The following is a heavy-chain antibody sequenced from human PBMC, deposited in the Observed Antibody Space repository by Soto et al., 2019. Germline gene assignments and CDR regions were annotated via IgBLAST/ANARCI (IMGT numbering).Heavy chain of an antibody. V-gene: IGHV4-30-2*01. J-gene: IGHJ4*02. CDR2: IYHSGST. Sequence: SETLSLTCAVSGGSISSGGYSWSWIRQPPGKGLEWIGYIYHSGSTYYNPSLKSRVTISVDTSKNQFSLKLTSVTAADTAVYYCARDKITGLFDYWGQGTLVNVSS. CDR1: GGSISSGGYS. CDR3: ARDKITGLFDY. D-gene: IGHD2-8*02.